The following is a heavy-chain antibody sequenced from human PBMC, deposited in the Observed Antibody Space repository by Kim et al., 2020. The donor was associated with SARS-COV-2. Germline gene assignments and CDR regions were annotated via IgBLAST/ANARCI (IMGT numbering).Heavy chain of an antibody. V-gene: IGHV3-74*01. CDR3: ARGGSGSLDY. J-gene: IGHJ4*02. CDR2: RST. Sequence: RSTSYAESVKGRVTISRDNAKNTLYLQMNSLRAEDTAVYYCARGGSGSLDYWGQGTLVTVSS. D-gene: IGHD3-16*01.